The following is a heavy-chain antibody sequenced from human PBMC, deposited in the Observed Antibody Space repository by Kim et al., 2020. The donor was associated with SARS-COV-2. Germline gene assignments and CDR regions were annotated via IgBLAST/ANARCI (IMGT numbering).Heavy chain of an antibody. D-gene: IGHD1-26*01. V-gene: IGHV3-30*04. J-gene: IGHJ3*02. CDR2: ISYDGSNK. CDR3: ARPYSGSYFSAFDI. CDR1: GFTFSSYA. Sequence: GGSLRLSCAASGFTFSSYAMHWVRQAPGKGLEWVAVISYDGSNKYYADSVKGRFTISRDNSKNTLYLQMNSLRAEDTAVYYCARPYSGSYFSAFDIWGQGSMVTVSS.